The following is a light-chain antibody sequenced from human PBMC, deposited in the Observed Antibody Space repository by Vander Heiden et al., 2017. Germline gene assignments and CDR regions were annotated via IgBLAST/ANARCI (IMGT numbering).Light chain of an antibody. CDR3: QSADISGGV. V-gene: IGLV3-25*03. CDR1: ALPKQY. Sequence: SYELTQPPSVSVSPGQTARINCSGDALPKQYAYWYQQKPGQAPVLVIYKYSERPSGIPELFSCSSAGTTVTLTISGVEAEAEVDYYWQSADISGGVFGGGTKLTVL. J-gene: IGLJ3*02. CDR2: KYS.